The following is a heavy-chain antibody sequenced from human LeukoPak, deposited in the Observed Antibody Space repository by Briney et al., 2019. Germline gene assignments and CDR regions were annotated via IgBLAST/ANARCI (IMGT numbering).Heavy chain of an antibody. CDR3: AKDKARAADYYFDY. CDR2: IKQDGSEK. V-gene: IGHV3-7*01. J-gene: IGHJ4*01. Sequence: PGGSLRLSCAASGFTFSSYWMSWVRQAPGKGLEWVANIKQDGSEKYYVDSVKGRFTISRDNAKNSLYLQMNSLRAEDTAVYYCAKDKARAADYYFDYWGHGTLVTVSS. D-gene: IGHD6-13*01. CDR1: GFTFSSYW.